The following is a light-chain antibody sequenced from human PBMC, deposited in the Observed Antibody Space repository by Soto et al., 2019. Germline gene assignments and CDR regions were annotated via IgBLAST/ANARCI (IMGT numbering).Light chain of an antibody. J-gene: IGKJ1*01. V-gene: IGKV3D-15*01. CDR2: GAS. CDR3: QQSYSTRWT. Sequence: EIVMTQPPATLSVSPGERATLSCRASQSVSSNLAWYQQKPGQAPRLLIYGASTRATGIPDRFSGSGSGTDFTLTISSLQPEDFATYYCQQSYSTRWTFGQGTKVDIK. CDR1: QSVSSN.